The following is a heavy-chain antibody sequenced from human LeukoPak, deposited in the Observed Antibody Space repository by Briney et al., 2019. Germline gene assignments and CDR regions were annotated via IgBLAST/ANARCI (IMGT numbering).Heavy chain of an antibody. CDR2: ISGSGGST. CDR3: AKDSRIAAAGWNDFDY. V-gene: IGHV3-23*01. Sequence: SGFTXXSYAMXWVRQAPGKGLEWVSAISGSGGSTYYADSVKGRFTISRDNSKNTLYLQMNSLRAEDTAVYYCAKDSRIAAAGWNDFDYWGQGTLVTVSS. J-gene: IGHJ4*02. D-gene: IGHD6-13*01. CDR1: GFTXXSYA.